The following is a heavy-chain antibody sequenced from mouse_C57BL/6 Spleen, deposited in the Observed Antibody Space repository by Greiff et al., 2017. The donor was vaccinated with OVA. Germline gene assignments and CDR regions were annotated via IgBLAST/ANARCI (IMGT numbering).Heavy chain of an antibody. CDR1: GFTFSSYA. J-gene: IGHJ4*01. CDR3: TRDQLRAYAMDY. V-gene: IGHV5-9-1*02. D-gene: IGHD3-2*02. CDR2: ISSGGDYI. Sequence: EVKVVESGEGLVKPGGSLKLSCAASGFTFSSYAMSWVRQTPEKRLEWVAYISSGGDYIYYADTVKGRFTISRDNARNTLYLQMSSLKSEDTAMYYCTRDQLRAYAMDYWGQGTSVTVSS.